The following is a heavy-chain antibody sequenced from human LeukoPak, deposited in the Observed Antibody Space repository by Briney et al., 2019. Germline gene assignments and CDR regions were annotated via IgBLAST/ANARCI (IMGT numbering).Heavy chain of an antibody. D-gene: IGHD1-26*01. V-gene: IGHV3-7*03. CDR3: ARDSRRVGATGGSDY. CDR1: GFTFSDYW. CDR2: IKQDGSEK. Sequence: QPGGSLRLSCVASGFTFSDYWMSWVRQAPGKGLEWVANIKQDGSEKNYVDSVKGRSTISRDNAKNSLYLQLNSLRADDTAVYYCARDSRRVGATGGSDYWGQGTLVTVSS. J-gene: IGHJ4*02.